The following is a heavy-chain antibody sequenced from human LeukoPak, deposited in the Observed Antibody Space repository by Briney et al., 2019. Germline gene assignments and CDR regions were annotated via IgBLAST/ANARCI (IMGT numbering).Heavy chain of an antibody. CDR2: IYTSGST. CDR1: GGSISSGSYY. V-gene: IGHV4-61*02. Sequence: SETLSLTCTVSGGSISSGSYYWSWIRQPAGKGLEWIGRIYTSGSTNYNPSLKSRVTISVDTSKNQFSLKLSSVTAADTAVYYCARHQGYYGSGSFFDYWGQGTLVTVSS. CDR3: ARHQGYYGSGSFFDY. J-gene: IGHJ4*02. D-gene: IGHD3-10*01.